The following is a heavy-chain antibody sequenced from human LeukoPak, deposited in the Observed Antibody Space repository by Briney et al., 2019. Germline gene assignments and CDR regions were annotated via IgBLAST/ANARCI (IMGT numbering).Heavy chain of an antibody. Sequence: ASVKVSCKASGGTFSSHAIAWVRQAPGQGPEWMGGIIPISGIADYAQKFQGRVTITTDESTSTAYMGLRSLTSDDTAVYYCARGLQYQLFKALRYYYMDVWGEGTTVTVSS. CDR2: IIPISGIA. V-gene: IGHV1-69*05. CDR3: ARGLQYQLFKALRYYYMDV. J-gene: IGHJ6*03. CDR1: GGTFSSHA. D-gene: IGHD2-2*01.